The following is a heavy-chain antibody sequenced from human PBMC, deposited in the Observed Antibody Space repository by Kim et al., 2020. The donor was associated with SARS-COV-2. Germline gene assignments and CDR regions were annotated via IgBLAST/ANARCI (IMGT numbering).Heavy chain of an antibody. J-gene: IGHJ4*02. CDR2: T. D-gene: IGHD3-10*01. CDR3: ARGGLYGYFSY. V-gene: IGHV3-74*01. Sequence: TSYADSVKGRFTISRDNAKNPMYLQMNSLRAEDTAVYYCARGGLYGYFSYWGQGTLVTVSS.